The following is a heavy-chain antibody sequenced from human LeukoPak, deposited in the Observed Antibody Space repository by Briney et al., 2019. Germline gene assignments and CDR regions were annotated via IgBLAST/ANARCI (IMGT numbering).Heavy chain of an antibody. CDR1: GGSISSSSYY. J-gene: IGHJ4*02. D-gene: IGHD2-15*01. CDR3: ARTPGGGVGHY. V-gene: IGHV4-39*01. Sequence: SETLSLTCTVSGGSISSSSYYWGWIRQPPGKGLEWIGSIYYSGSTYYNPSLKSRVTISVDTSKNQFSLKLSSVTAADTAVYYWARTPGGGVGHYWGQGTLVTVSS. CDR2: IYYSGST.